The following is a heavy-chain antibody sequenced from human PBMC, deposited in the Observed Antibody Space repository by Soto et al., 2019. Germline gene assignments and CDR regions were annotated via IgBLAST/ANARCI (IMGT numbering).Heavy chain of an antibody. D-gene: IGHD3-9*01. CDR1: GFTFTSSA. CDR2: IVVGSGNT. CDR3: AAGIYDILTGYYADAFDI. V-gene: IGHV1-58*01. Sequence: QMQLVQSGPEVKKPGTSVKVSCKASGFTFTSSAVQWVRQARGQRLEWIGWIVVGSGNTNYAQKFQERVTITRDMSTSTAYMELSSLRSEDTAVYYCAAGIYDILTGYYADAFDIWGQGTMVTVSS. J-gene: IGHJ3*02.